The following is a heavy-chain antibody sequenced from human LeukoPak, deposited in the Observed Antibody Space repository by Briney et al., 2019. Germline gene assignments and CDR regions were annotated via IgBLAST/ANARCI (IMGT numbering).Heavy chain of an antibody. J-gene: IGHJ6*02. V-gene: IGHV3-23*01. CDR2: ISGSGGAT. Sequence: PGGSLRLSCAASGFNFMRCIMTGARQAPGKGLAWVSAISGSGGATYYTDSVKGRVTISRDNSQKTQYLQVSSLPAEDTAVYYCAIDPLTYDGWGQEATVTVSS. D-gene: IGHD3-3*01. CDR1: GFNFMRCI. CDR3: AIDPLTYDG.